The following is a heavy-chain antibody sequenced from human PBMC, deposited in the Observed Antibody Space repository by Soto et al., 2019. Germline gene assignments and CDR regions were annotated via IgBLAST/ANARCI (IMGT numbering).Heavy chain of an antibody. CDR3: TTRRGPGGYDYFDY. Sequence: GGSLRLSCAASGFTFSNAWMSWVRQAPGKGLEWVGRIKSKTDGGTTDYAAPVKGRFTISRDDSKNTLYLQMNSLKTEDTAVYYCTTRRGPGGYDYFDYWGQGTLVTVSS. D-gene: IGHD5-12*01. CDR2: IKSKTDGGTT. V-gene: IGHV3-15*01. J-gene: IGHJ4*02. CDR1: GFTFSNAW.